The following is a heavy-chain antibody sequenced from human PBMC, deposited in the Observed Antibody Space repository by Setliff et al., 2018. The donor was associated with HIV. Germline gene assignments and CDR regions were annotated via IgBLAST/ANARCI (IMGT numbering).Heavy chain of an antibody. CDR3: ARGRGSSSSWPIDY. CDR2: IYYSGST. D-gene: IGHD6-13*01. CDR1: GGSISSSSYY. Sequence: SETLSLTCTVSGGSISSSSYYWGWIRQPPGKGLEWIGNIYYSGSTNYNPSLKSRVTMSVDTSKNQFSLKLSSVTAADTAVYFCARGRGSSSSWPIDYWGQGTLVTVSS. J-gene: IGHJ4*02. V-gene: IGHV4-39*07.